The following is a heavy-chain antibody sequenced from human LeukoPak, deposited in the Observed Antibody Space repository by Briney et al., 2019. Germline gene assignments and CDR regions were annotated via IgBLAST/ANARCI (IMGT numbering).Heavy chain of an antibody. CDR2: IYYSGTT. V-gene: IGHV4-59*08. J-gene: IGHJ3*02. CDR3: ARRHVNTAMGDAFDI. Sequence: PSETLSLTCTVSGGSISSYYWSWIRQPPGKGLEWIGYIYYSGTTNYNPSLKSRVTISADTSKNQFSLKLSSVTAADTAVYYCARRHVNTAMGDAFDIWGQGTMVTVSS. D-gene: IGHD5-18*01. CDR1: GGSISSYY.